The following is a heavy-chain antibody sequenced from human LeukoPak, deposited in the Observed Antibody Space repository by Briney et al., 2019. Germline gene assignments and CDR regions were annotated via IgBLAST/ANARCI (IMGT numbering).Heavy chain of an antibody. D-gene: IGHD3-10*01. CDR2: MNPNSGNT. J-gene: IGHJ5*02. V-gene: IGHV1-8*01. Sequence: ASVKVSCKASGYTFTSYDINWVRQAPGQGLEWLGWMNPNSGNTGYAQNFQGRVTMTRNTSIDTAYMELSSLRDEDTAVYYWARDYYGSKSSSFDPWGQGTLVTVSS. CDR3: ARDYYGSKSSSFDP. CDR1: GYTFTSYD.